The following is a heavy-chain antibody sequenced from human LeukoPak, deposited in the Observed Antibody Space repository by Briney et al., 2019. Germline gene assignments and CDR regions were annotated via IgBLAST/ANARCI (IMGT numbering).Heavy chain of an antibody. J-gene: IGHJ5*02. Sequence: SGPALVKPTQTLTLTCTFSGFSLNTSGMCVSWIRQPPGKALEWLARIDWDDDEYYSTSLKTRLTISKDTSKNQVVLTMTNMDPVDTATYYCARTYFGGNSRDWFDPWGQGTLVTVSS. V-gene: IGHV2-70*11. CDR3: ARTYFGGNSRDWFDP. CDR1: GFSLNTSGMC. CDR2: IDWDDDE. D-gene: IGHD4-23*01.